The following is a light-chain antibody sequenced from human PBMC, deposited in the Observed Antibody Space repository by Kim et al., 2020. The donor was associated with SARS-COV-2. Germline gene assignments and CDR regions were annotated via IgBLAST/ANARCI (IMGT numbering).Light chain of an antibody. V-gene: IGLV3-19*01. Sequence: ALGQTFRIKCQGDSLRSYYASWYQQKPGQAPVLFIYGKNNRPAGIPDRFSGSSSGNTASLTITGAQAEDEADYYCNSRDSSGNHWVFGGGTQLTVL. CDR2: GKN. J-gene: IGLJ3*02. CDR1: SLRSYY. CDR3: NSRDSSGNHWV.